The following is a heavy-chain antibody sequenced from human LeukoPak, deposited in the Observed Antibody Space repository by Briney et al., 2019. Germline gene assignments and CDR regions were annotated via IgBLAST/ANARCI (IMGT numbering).Heavy chain of an antibody. CDR1: GGSISSYY. V-gene: IGHV4-59*01. D-gene: IGHD3-10*01. CDR2: IYYSGST. J-gene: IGHJ4*02. CDR3: ARELITYYYGSGSYFDY. Sequence: SETLSLTCTVSGGSISSYYWSWIRQPPGKGLEWIGYIYYSGSTNYNPSLKSRVTISVDTSKNQFSLKLSSVTAADTAVYYCARELITYYYGSGSYFDYWGQGTLVTVSS.